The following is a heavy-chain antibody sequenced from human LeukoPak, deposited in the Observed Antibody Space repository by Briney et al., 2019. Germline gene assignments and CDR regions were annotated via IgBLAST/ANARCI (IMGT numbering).Heavy chain of an antibody. V-gene: IGHV3-21*01. CDR2: ISSSSSYI. J-gene: IGHJ4*02. Sequence: PGGSLRLSCAASGFTFSSYSMNWVRQAPGKGLEWVSSISSSSSYIYYADSVKGRFTISRDNAKNSLYLQMNSLRAEDTAVYYCARASSSSGYYFDYRGQGTLVTVSS. CDR3: ARASSSSGYYFDY. CDR1: GFTFSSYS. D-gene: IGHD6-6*01.